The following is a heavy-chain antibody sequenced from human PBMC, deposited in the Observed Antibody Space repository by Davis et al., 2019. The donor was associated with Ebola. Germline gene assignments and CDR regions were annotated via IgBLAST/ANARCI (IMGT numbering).Heavy chain of an antibody. CDR1: GGSISSSDYY. J-gene: IGHJ4*02. CDR2: IYYSGST. D-gene: IGHD1-26*01. CDR3: ASSRVGATIFFDY. Sequence: MPSETLSLTCTVSGGSISSSDYYWGCIRQPPGKGLEWIGSIYYSGSTYYNPSLKRRVTISVDTSKNQFSLKLSSVTAADTAVYYCASSRVGATIFFDYWGQGTLVTVSS. V-gene: IGHV4-39*01.